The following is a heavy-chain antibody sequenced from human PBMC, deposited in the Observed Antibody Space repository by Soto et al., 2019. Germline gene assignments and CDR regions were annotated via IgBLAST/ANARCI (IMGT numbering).Heavy chain of an antibody. D-gene: IGHD5-18*01. V-gene: IGHV4-30-4*01. Sequence: SETLSLTCTVSGGSISSGDYYWSWIRQPPGKGLEWIGYIYYSGSTYYNPSLKSRVTISVDTSKNQFSLKLSSVTAADTAVYYCARDGRDTAMATDPWGPGTLVTVSS. J-gene: IGHJ5*02. CDR3: ARDGRDTAMATDP. CDR2: IYYSGST. CDR1: GGSISSGDYY.